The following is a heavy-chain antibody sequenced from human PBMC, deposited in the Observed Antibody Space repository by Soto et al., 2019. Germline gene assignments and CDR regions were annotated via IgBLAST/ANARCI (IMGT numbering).Heavy chain of an antibody. D-gene: IGHD2-15*01. CDR3: AKDQASGQGSFDS. Sequence: GGSLRLSCAASGFTFSNYWMHWVRQAPGKGLVWVSRINSDGSSTSYADSVKGRFTISRDNAKNTLYLQMNSLRAEDTAVYYCAKDQASGQGSFDSWGHGTLVTVSP. CDR2: INSDGSST. V-gene: IGHV3-74*01. CDR1: GFTFSNYW. J-gene: IGHJ4*01.